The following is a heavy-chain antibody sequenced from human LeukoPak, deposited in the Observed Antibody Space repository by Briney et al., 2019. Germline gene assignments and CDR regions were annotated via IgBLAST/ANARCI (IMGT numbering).Heavy chain of an antibody. D-gene: IGHD5-18*01. J-gene: IGHJ4*02. CDR2: IYYSGST. V-gene: IGHV4-59*01. Sequence: SETLSLTCTVSGGSISSYYWSWIRQPPGKGLEWIGYIYYSGSTNYNPSLKSRVTISVDTSKNQFSLKLSSVTAADTAVYYCARESGGYSYAYWGQGTLVTVSS. CDR1: GGSISSYY. CDR3: ARESGGYSYAY.